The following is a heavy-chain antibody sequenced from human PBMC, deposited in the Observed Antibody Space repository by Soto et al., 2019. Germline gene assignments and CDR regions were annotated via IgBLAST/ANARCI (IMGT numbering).Heavy chain of an antibody. V-gene: IGHV1-2*04. Sequence: QVQLVQSGAEVKKPGASVKVSCKASGYTFTGYYMHWVRQAPGQGLEWMGRINPNSGGTNYAQKFQGWVTMTRDTSISTAYMELSRLRSDDTAVYYCARDLGGLAYCGGDCYSGYYGMDVWGQGTTVTVSS. D-gene: IGHD2-21*02. CDR2: INPNSGGT. J-gene: IGHJ6*02. CDR3: ARDLGGLAYCGGDCYSGYYGMDV. CDR1: GYTFTGYY.